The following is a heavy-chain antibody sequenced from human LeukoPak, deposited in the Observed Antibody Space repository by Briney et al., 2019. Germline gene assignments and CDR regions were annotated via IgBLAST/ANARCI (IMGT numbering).Heavy chain of an antibody. J-gene: IGHJ3*02. CDR1: GFTFGDYA. CDR2: IRSKAYGGTT. Sequence: PGRSLRLSCTASGFTFGDYAMSWVRQAPGKGLEWVGFIRSKAYGGTTEYAASVKGRFTISRDDSKSIAYLQMNSLKTEDTAVYYCTRDLLVGGTTTAFDIWGQGTMVTVSS. V-gene: IGHV3-49*04. CDR3: TRDLLVGGTTTAFDI. D-gene: IGHD1-26*01.